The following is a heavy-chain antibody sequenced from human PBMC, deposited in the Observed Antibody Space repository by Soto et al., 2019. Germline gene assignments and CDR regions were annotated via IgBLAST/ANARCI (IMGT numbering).Heavy chain of an antibody. J-gene: IGHJ5*02. Sequence: NPSETLSLTCAVYGGSFSGYYWSWIRQPPGKGLEWIGEINHSGSTNYNPSLKSRVTISVDTSKNQFSLKLSSVTAADTAVYYCARGALTRSFSIAARFGFGNWFDPWGQGTLVTVSS. CDR1: GGSFSGYY. CDR3: ARGALTRSFSIAARFGFGNWFDP. CDR2: INHSGST. V-gene: IGHV4-34*01. D-gene: IGHD6-6*01.